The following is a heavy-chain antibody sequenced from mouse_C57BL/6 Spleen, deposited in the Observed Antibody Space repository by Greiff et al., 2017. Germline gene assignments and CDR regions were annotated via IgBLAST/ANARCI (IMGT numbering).Heavy chain of an antibody. CDR1: GFTFSDYG. Sequence: DVMLVESGGGLVKPGGSLKLSCAASGFTFSDYGMHWVRQAPEKGLEWVAYISSGSSTIYYADTVKGRFTISRDNAKNTLFLQMTSLRSEDTAMYYCARDYSNYGFAYWGQGTLVTVSA. V-gene: IGHV5-17*01. CDR2: ISSGSSTI. CDR3: ARDYSNYGFAY. D-gene: IGHD2-5*01. J-gene: IGHJ3*01.